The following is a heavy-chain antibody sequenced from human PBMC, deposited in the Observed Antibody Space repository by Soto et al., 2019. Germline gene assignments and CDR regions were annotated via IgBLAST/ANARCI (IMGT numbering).Heavy chain of an antibody. CDR2: IDPSDSYT. V-gene: IGHV5-10-1*01. Sequence: PGESLKISCKGSGYSFTIYWISWVRQMPGKGLEWMGRIDPSDSYTNYSPSFQGHVTISADKFISTAYLQWSSLKASDTAMYYCARSIAARHPSDYYYYGMDVWGQGTTVTVSS. J-gene: IGHJ6*02. CDR3: ARSIAARHPSDYYYYGMDV. CDR1: GYSFTIYW. D-gene: IGHD6-6*01.